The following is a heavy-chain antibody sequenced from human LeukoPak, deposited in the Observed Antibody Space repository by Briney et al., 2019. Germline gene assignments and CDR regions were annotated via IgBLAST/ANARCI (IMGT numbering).Heavy chain of an antibody. CDR2: ISYDGSNK. Sequence: PGRSLRLSCAASGFTFSSYGMHWVRQAPGKGLEWVAVISYDGSNKYYADSVKGRFTISRDNSKNTLYLQMSSLRAEDTAVYYCAKEGGGYSGYDNNWFDPWGQGTLVTVSS. D-gene: IGHD5-12*01. CDR1: GFTFSSYG. CDR3: AKEGGGYSGYDNNWFDP. V-gene: IGHV3-30*18. J-gene: IGHJ5*02.